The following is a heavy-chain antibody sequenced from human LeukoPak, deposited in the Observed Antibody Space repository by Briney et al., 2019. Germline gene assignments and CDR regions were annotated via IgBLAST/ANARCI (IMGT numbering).Heavy chain of an antibody. CDR1: GFTLSNYA. V-gene: IGHV3-64D*06. D-gene: IGHD3-16*01. J-gene: IGHJ3*02. Sequence: RGSLRLSCSASGFTLSNYAMYWVRQPPGKGLKCVSGISRIGGDTYYADSVKGRFTISRDNSKNTLYLQMSSLRPEDTAMYYCVKAPLPGAVPIEIWGQGTMVTVSP. CDR3: VKAPLPGAVPIEI. CDR2: ISRIGGDT.